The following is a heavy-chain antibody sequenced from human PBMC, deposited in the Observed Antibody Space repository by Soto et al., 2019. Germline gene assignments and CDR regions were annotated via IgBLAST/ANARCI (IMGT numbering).Heavy chain of an antibody. J-gene: IGHJ4*02. CDR3: VNDVPTSAH. D-gene: IGHD1-1*01. CDR1: GFTFSDYY. Sequence: QVQLVESGGGLVKPGGSLRLSCAVSGFTFSDYYMSWIRQAPGKGLEWVSYITHTGSSKYYADSVKARFTISRDNAKNALYIEMSSLRVEDTAVYYSVNDVPTSAHWGQGTLVTVSS. V-gene: IGHV3-11*01. CDR2: ITHTGSSK.